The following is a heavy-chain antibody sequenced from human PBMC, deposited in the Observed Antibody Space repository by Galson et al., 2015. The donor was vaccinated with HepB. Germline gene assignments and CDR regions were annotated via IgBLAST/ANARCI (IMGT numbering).Heavy chain of an antibody. CDR3: TRGILASGNDH. CDR2: TFYGSKWYH. V-gene: IGHV6-1*01. Sequence: CAISGDSVSSNSTAWNWIRQSPSRGLEWLGKTFYGSKWYHESAVSVRSRITFYPDTSKNQLSLQLKSVTPEDTAVYYCTRGILASGNDHWGQGTLVTVSS. D-gene: IGHD6-13*01. CDR1: GDSVSSNSTA. J-gene: IGHJ5*02.